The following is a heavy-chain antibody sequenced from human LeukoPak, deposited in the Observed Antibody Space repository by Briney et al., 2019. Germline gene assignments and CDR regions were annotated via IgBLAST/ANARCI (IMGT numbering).Heavy chain of an antibody. D-gene: IGHD4-17*01. Sequence: PGGSLRLSCAASGFTFSSYAMSWVRQAPGKGLEWVSAISGSGGSTYYADSVKGRFTISRDNSKNTLYLQMNSLRAEDMAVYYCAKRAVYGDYGILDYWGQGTLVTVSS. CDR2: ISGSGGST. CDR1: GFTFSSYA. J-gene: IGHJ4*02. CDR3: AKRAVYGDYGILDY. V-gene: IGHV3-23*01.